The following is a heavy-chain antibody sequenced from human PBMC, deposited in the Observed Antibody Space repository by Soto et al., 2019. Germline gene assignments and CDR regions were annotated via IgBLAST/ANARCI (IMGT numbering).Heavy chain of an antibody. CDR3: ARESEDLTSNFDY. J-gene: IGHJ4*02. Sequence: PWGSLRLSCAASGFTFGRYSINWGRHSPVKGLEWVSSISSTTNYIYYADSMKGRFTVSRDNAKNSVYLDMNSLSAEDTAVYYCARESEDLTSNFDYWGQGTLVTVSS. V-gene: IGHV3-21*01. CDR2: ISSTTNYI. CDR1: GFTFGRYS.